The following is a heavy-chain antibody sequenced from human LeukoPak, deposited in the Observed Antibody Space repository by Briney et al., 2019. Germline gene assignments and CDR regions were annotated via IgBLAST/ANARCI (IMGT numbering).Heavy chain of an antibody. D-gene: IGHD3-10*01. J-gene: IGHJ4*02. V-gene: IGHV4-39*02. CDR1: GGSISSNSYY. Sequence: SETLSLTCAVSGGSISSNSYYWGWIRQPPGKGLEWIGSIYYSGSTYYNPSLKSRVTISVDTSKNQFSLKLSSVTAADTAVYYCARESKLFFGGTRWGQGTLVTVSS. CDR2: IYYSGST. CDR3: ARESKLFFGGTR.